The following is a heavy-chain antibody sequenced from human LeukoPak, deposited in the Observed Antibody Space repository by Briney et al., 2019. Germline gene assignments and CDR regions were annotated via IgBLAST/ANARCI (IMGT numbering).Heavy chain of an antibody. J-gene: IGHJ1*01. Sequence: GGSLRLSCAASGFTFSSYGMSWVRQAPGKGLEWVSAISGSGGSTYYADSVKGRFTISRDNSKNTLYLQMNSLRAEDTAVYYCATGYSSSWYFYFQHWGQGSLVSVSS. CDR2: ISGSGGST. V-gene: IGHV3-23*01. CDR3: ATGYSSSWYFYFQH. D-gene: IGHD6-13*01. CDR1: GFTFSSYG.